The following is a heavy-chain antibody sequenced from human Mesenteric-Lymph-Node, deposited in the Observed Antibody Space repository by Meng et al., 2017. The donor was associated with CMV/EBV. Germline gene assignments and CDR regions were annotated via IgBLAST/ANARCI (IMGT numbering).Heavy chain of an antibody. Sequence: GESLKISCAASGFTFSRYAMHWVRQAPGKGLEWLTFISYDGSNIYYADSVKGRFTISRDDSKNTLYLQMNSLRAEDMAVYYCARSGETYSSSREYFRYWGQGTLVTVSS. CDR2: ISYDGSNI. D-gene: IGHD6-13*01. J-gene: IGHJ1*01. CDR3: ARSGETYSSSREYFRY. V-gene: IGHV3-30*04. CDR1: GFTFSRYA.